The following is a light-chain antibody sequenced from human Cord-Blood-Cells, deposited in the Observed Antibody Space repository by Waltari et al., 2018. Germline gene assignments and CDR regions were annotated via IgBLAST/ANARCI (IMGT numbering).Light chain of an antibody. CDR2: KAS. J-gene: IGKJ1*01. CDR1: QSISSG. V-gene: IGKV1-5*03. CDR3: QQYNSYSRT. Sequence: DIQLTQSPSTLSASVGDRVTITCRASQSISSGLAWYQQKPGKAPKLLIYKASSLESGVPSRFGGSGSGTEFTLTISSLQPDDFATYYCQQYNSYSRTFGQGTKVEIK.